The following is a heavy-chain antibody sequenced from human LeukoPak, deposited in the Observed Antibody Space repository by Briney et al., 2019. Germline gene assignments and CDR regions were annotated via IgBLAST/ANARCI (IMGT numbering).Heavy chain of an antibody. D-gene: IGHD6-13*01. CDR3: ARDILATSIAAPYY. J-gene: IGHJ4*02. CDR1: GGSISSSSYY. CDR2: IYYSGST. Sequence: SETLSLTCTVSGGSISSSSYYWGWIRQPPGKGLEWIGSIYYSGSTYYNPSLKSRVTISVDTPKNQFSLKLSSVTAADTAVYYCARDILATSIAAPYYWGQGTLVTVSS. V-gene: IGHV4-39*07.